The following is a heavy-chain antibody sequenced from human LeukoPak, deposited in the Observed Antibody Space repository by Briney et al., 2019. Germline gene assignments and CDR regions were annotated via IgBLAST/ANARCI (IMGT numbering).Heavy chain of an antibody. CDR1: GYSFTNYW. CDR3: ATTLYSGTYGDAFDH. D-gene: IGHD1-26*01. Sequence: GESLKISCKGSGYSFTNYWIGWGRQMPGKGLEWMGIIYPGDSDTRYSPSFQGQVTISADKSISTAYLQWSSLKASDTAMYYCATTLYSGTYGDAFDHWGQGTMVTVSS. J-gene: IGHJ3*01. V-gene: IGHV5-51*01. CDR2: IYPGDSDT.